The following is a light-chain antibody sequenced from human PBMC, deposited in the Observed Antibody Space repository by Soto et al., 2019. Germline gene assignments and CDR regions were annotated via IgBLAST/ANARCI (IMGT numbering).Light chain of an antibody. V-gene: IGKV1-5*03. CDR2: KTS. Sequence: DIQMTQSPSTLSASVGDRVTITCRASQSISPWLAWYQHKPGKAPKLLIYKTSNLETGVTSRFSGSGSGTEFTLTISSLEPDDFATYYCQPYNRYWTFGLGTKVEMK. CDR1: QSISPW. CDR3: QPYNRYWT. J-gene: IGKJ1*01.